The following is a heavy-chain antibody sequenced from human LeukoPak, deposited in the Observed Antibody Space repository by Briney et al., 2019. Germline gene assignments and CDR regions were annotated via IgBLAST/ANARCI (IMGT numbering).Heavy chain of an antibody. CDR3: ASDASGYFGP. D-gene: IGHD3-22*01. V-gene: IGHV3-11*01. CDR1: GFTFSDYY. J-gene: IGHJ5*02. Sequence: PGGSLRLSCAASGFTFSDYYMNWLRQSPGRGLEWLSYISNDGSAKYYSDSVKGRFTISRDNAKNSVYLEMNSLRPEDMAVYFCASDASGYFGPWGQGTLVTVSS. CDR2: ISNDGSAK.